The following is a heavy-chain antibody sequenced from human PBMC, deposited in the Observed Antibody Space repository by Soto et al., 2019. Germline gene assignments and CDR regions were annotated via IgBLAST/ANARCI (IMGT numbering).Heavy chain of an antibody. D-gene: IGHD2-2*01. V-gene: IGHV1-69*01. CDR3: STSVYCSTTRCYYYYGLDV. CDR2: IIPIFGTE. Sequence: QVQLVQSGAEVKKPGSSVKVSCKVSGGTFSSHSINWVRQAPGQGPEWMGGIIPIFGTENYAQKFHGRVTITADEATSTAYMELSSLTSEDTALYYCSTSVYCSTTRCYYYYGLDVWGQGTTVIVSS. CDR1: GGTFSSHS. J-gene: IGHJ6*02.